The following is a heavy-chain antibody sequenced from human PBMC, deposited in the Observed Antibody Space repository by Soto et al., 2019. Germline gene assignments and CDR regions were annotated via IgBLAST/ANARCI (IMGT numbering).Heavy chain of an antibody. J-gene: IGHJ5*02. Sequence: PSETLSLTCAVYGGSFSGYYWSWIRQPPGKGLEWIGEINHSGSTNYNPSLKSRVTISVDTSKNQFSLKLSSVTAADTAVYYCGRVARPYYDSSGYYHNWFDPWGQGTLVTVSS. CDR1: GGSFSGYY. CDR3: GRVARPYYDSSGYYHNWFDP. CDR2: INHSGST. D-gene: IGHD3-22*01. V-gene: IGHV4-34*01.